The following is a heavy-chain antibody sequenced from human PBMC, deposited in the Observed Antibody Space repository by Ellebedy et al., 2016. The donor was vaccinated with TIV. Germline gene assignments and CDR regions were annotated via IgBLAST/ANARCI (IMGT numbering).Heavy chain of an antibody. D-gene: IGHD2/OR15-2a*01. CDR3: ARGISTMNP. CDR2: IYYSGGT. CDR1: GGSISSYY. V-gene: IGHV4-59*01. Sequence: SETLSLTCTVSGGSISSYYWSWIRQPPGKGLEWIGYIYYSGGTNYNPSLKSRVTISVDTSKNQFSLKVTSVTAADTAVYYCARGISTMNPWGQGTLVTVSS. J-gene: IGHJ5*02.